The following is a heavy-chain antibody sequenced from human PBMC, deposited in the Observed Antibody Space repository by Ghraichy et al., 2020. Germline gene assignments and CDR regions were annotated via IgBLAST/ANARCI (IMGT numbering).Heavy chain of an antibody. V-gene: IGHV4-4*07. J-gene: IGHJ5*02. CDR3: ARDLLRPRGDWFDP. CDR1: GGSISSYY. D-gene: IGHD3-22*01. CDR2: IYISGST. Sequence: SENLSLTCTVSGGSISSYYWSWIRQPAGKGLEWIGRIYISGSTNYNPSLKSRVTMSVDTSKNQFSLKLSSVTAADTAVYYCARDLLRPRGDWFDPWGQGTLVTVSS.